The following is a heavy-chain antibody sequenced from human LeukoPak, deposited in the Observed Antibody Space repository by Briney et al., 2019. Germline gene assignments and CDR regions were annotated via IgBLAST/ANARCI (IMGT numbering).Heavy chain of an antibody. J-gene: IGHJ6*02. CDR1: GGSISSYS. CDR2: IYTSGGT. Sequence: AETLSLTCTVSGGSISSYSWSWLRQPAGKGLECIGRIYTSGGTNYNPSFKSRVTMSVDTSKNQFSLKLSSVTAADTAVYYCARGGLVEYSNYRYYYYYYGMDVWGQGTTVTVSS. D-gene: IGHD4-11*01. CDR3: ARGGLVEYSNYRYYYYYYGMDV. V-gene: IGHV4-4*07.